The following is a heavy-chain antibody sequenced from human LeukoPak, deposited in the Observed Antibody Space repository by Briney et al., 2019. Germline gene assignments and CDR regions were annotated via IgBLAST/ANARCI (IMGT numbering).Heavy chain of an antibody. J-gene: IGHJ5*02. D-gene: IGHD3-16*01. CDR2: IVPIFGTA. CDR1: GGTVNSSV. CDR3: ARGLGDGASASSYR. Sequence: SVNVSCKTSGGTVNSSVISWVRQAPGQGLEWMGGIVPIFGTANYAQKFQDRVTITADESTTTAYMELSSLRSSDTAVYYCARGLGDGASASSYRWGQGTLVTVSS. V-gene: IGHV1-69*13.